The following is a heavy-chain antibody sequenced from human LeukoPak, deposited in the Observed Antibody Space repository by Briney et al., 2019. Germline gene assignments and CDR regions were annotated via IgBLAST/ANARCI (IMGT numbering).Heavy chain of an antibody. CDR1: GFTFSSYW. D-gene: IGHD3-22*01. Sequence: GGSLRLSCAASGFTFSSYWMSWVRQAPGKGREWVANIKQDGSEKYYVDSVKGRFTISRDNAKNSLYLQMNSLRAEDTAVYYCARSPVDVVVITTGSFDYWGQGTLVTVSS. CDR3: ARSPVDVVVITTGSFDY. CDR2: IKQDGSEK. V-gene: IGHV3-7*01. J-gene: IGHJ4*02.